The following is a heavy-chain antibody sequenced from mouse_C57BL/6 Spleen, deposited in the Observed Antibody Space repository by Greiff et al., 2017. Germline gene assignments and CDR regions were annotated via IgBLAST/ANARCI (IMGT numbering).Heavy chain of an antibody. J-gene: IGHJ4*01. V-gene: IGHV1-82*01. D-gene: IGHD1-1*01. CDR2: IYPGDGDT. Sequence: VKLVESGPELVKPGASVKISCKASGYAFSSSWMNWVKQRPGKGLEWIGRIYPGDGDTNYNGKFKGKATLTADKSSSTAYMQLSSLTSEDSAVYFCAREGLLRYYYAMDYWGQGTSVTVSS. CDR3: AREGLLRYYYAMDY. CDR1: GYAFSSSW.